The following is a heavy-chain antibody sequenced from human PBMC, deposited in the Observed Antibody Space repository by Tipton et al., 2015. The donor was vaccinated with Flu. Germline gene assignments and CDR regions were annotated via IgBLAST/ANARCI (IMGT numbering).Heavy chain of an antibody. CDR3: ARDDCGRPTCHHYYYGMDV. J-gene: IGHJ6*02. CDR1: GFTFSSFG. Sequence: SLRLSCSTSGFTFSSFGIHWVRQAPGKGLEWVAVIWHDGSKDFYADSVRGRFTVSRDDSKETVYLQVSSLRAEDTAVYYCARDDCGRPTCHHYYYGMDVWGQGTTVNVTS. V-gene: IGHV3-33*01. D-gene: IGHD2-21*01. CDR2: IWHDGSKD.